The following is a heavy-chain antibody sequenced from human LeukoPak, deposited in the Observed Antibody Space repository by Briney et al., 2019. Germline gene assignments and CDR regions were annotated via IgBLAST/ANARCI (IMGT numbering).Heavy chain of an antibody. Sequence: SETLSLTCAVYGGSFSGYYWSWIRQPPGKGLEWIGEINHSGRTNYNPSLKSRVTISVDTSKNQFSLKLSSVTAADTAVYYCARGTGYYDFWSGYPAGFDYWGQGTLVTVSS. CDR3: ARGTGYYDFWSGYPAGFDY. J-gene: IGHJ4*02. CDR1: GGSFSGYY. V-gene: IGHV4-34*01. D-gene: IGHD3-3*01. CDR2: INHSGRT.